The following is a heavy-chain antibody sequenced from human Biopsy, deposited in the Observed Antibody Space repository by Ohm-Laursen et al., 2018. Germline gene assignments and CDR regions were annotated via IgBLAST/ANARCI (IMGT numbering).Heavy chain of an antibody. CDR3: ARDRPSVPTYAVF. CDR1: EGTFSNYG. Sequence: GASVKVSCKVPEGTFSNYGVNWVRQAPGQGLEWLGGNIPILGTGNYAQKFQDRVTVAADTSTSTATMELRSLRSDDTAVYYCARDRPSVPTYAVFWGQGSLVTVSS. D-gene: IGHD2-2*01. J-gene: IGHJ4*02. CDR2: NIPILGTG. V-gene: IGHV1-69*06.